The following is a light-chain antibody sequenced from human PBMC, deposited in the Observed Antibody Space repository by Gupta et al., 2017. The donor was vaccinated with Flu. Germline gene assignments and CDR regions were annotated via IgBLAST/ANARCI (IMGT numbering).Light chain of an antibody. Sequence: PSSLSASVGDRVTITCRASQRISSYLHWYQQKPGKAPKLLIYAASSVQSGVPSRFSGSGSGTDFTLTISRLQPEDFATYYCQQRDSTPWTFGQGTKVEIK. CDR3: QQRDSTPWT. J-gene: IGKJ1*01. V-gene: IGKV1-39*01. CDR2: AAS. CDR1: QRISSY.